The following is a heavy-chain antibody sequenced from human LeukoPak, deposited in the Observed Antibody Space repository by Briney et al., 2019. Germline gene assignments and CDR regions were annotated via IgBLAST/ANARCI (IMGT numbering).Heavy chain of an antibody. D-gene: IGHD4-11*01. CDR2: VSVEGIGR. CDR3: ATVTKVDFNY. Sequence: TGGSLRLSCAASGFTLTSYTFYWFRQAPGKGLEWVASVSVEGIGRYFPGSVEGRFAISRDDSKKSVFLQMSNLRPEDTAVYFCATVTKVDFNYWGQGTLVTVSS. V-gene: IGHV3-30*09. J-gene: IGHJ4*02. CDR1: GFTLTSYT.